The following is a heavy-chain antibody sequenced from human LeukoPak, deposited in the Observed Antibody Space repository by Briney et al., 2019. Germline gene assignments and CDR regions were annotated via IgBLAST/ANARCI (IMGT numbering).Heavy chain of an antibody. Sequence: ASVKVSCKASGGTFSSYAISWVRQAPGQGLEWMGGIIPVFGTANYAQKFQGRVTITADKSTSTAYMELRSLRSDDTAVYYCAREGPYYDFWSGYYVVGFDYWGQGTLVTVSS. CDR2: IIPVFGTA. V-gene: IGHV1-69*06. CDR1: GGTFSSYA. D-gene: IGHD3-3*01. J-gene: IGHJ4*02. CDR3: AREGPYYDFWSGYYVVGFDY.